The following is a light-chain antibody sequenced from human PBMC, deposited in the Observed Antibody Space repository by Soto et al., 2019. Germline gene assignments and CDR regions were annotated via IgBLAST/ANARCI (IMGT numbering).Light chain of an antibody. J-gene: IGKJ2*01. Sequence: DIQMTQSPSPLSASVGDRVTITCRASKSISSWLAWYQQKPGKAPKLLIYTASSLESGVPSRFSGSGSGTEFTLTISSLQPDDFATYYCQQYNSYPYTFGQGTKLEIK. CDR1: KSISSW. CDR3: QQYNSYPYT. CDR2: TAS. V-gene: IGKV1-5*03.